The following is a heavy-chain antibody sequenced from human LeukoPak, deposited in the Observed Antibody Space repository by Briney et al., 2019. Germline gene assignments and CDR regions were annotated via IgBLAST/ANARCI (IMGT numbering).Heavy chain of an antibody. CDR3: ARDKSIEVSSSRDY. Sequence: ASVKVSCKPSGYTFTSYGTSWVRQAPGQGLELMGWISAYNGNTNYAQKLQGRVTMTTDTSTSTAYMELRSLRSDDTAVYYCARDKSIEVSSSRDYWGQGTLVTVSS. J-gene: IGHJ4*02. V-gene: IGHV1-18*04. D-gene: IGHD6-13*01. CDR2: ISAYNGNT. CDR1: GYTFTSYG.